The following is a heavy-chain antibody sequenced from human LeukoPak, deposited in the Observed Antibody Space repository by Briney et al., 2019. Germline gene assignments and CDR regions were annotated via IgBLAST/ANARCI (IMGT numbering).Heavy chain of an antibody. CDR1: GGSISSSNW. D-gene: IGHD3-10*01. CDR3: AREASGGAGLLWFGESPGNWFDP. CDR2: IYHSGST. Sequence: SGTLSLTCAVSGGSISSSNWWSWVRQPPGKGLEWIGEIYHSGSTNYNPSLKSRVTISVDKSKNQFSLKLSSVTAADTAVYYCAREASGGAGLLWFGESPGNWFDPWGQGTLVTVSS. V-gene: IGHV4-4*02. J-gene: IGHJ5*02.